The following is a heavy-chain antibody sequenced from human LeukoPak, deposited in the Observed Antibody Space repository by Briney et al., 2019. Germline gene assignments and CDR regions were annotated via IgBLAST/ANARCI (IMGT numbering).Heavy chain of an antibody. CDR1: GYTFTGYY. CDR2: INPNSGGT. V-gene: IGHV1-2*02. J-gene: IGHJ6*03. D-gene: IGHD2-15*01. Sequence: ASVKVSCKASGYTFTGYYMHWVRQAPGQGLEWMGWINPNSGGTNYAQKFQGRVTMTRDTSISTPYMELSRLRSDDTAVYYCARDFRVAAHAIILYYYYYMDVWGKGTTVTVSS. CDR3: ARDFRVAAHAIILYYYYYMDV.